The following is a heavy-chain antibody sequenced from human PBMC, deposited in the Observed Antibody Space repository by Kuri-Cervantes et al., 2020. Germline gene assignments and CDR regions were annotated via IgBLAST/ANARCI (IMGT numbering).Heavy chain of an antibody. D-gene: IGHD3-10*01. CDR1: GYTFTGYY. CDR3: ARREWFGELLNYWFDP. Sequence: ASVKVSCKASGYTFTGYYMHWVRQAPGQGLEWRGWINPNSGGTNYAQKFQGRVTMTRDTSISTAYMELSRLRSDDTAVYYCARREWFGELLNYWFDPWGQGTLVTVSS. J-gene: IGHJ5*02. CDR2: INPNSGGT. V-gene: IGHV1-2*02.